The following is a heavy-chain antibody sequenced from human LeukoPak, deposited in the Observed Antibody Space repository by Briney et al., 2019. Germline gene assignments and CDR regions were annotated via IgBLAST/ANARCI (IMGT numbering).Heavy chain of an antibody. V-gene: IGHV4-4*07. CDR3: ARQYSSKFDY. D-gene: IGHD6-13*01. CDR1: GDSISSYL. Sequence: SETLSLTCTVSGDSISSYLWSWIRQPAGKGLEWIGRFYSSESTNYNPSLKSRVTMSVDTSKNQFSLKLSSVTAADTAVYYCARQYSSKFDYWGQGIMVTVSS. CDR2: FYSSEST. J-gene: IGHJ4*02.